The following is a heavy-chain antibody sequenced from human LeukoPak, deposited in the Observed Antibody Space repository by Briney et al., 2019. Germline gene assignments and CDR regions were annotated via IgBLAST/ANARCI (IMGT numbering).Heavy chain of an antibody. CDR1: GFSFSNYN. Sequence: PGGSLRLSCEASGFSFSNYNMDWVRQTPGKGLEWISSITTSSSYTFYADSVKGRFTISRDNARNSLYLQMDSLTAEDTAVYYCARDPYRGSYGNTYYYFMDVWGKGTTVTISS. D-gene: IGHD1-26*01. J-gene: IGHJ6*03. CDR2: ITTSSSYT. CDR3: ARDPYRGSYGNTYYYFMDV. V-gene: IGHV3-21*01.